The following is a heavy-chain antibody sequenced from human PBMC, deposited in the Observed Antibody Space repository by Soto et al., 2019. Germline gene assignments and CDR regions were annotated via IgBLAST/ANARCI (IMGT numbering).Heavy chain of an antibody. D-gene: IGHD2-15*01. CDR1: GGSISSGGYY. CDR2: IYYSGST. V-gene: IGHV4-31*03. J-gene: IGHJ4*02. CDR3: ARDARSGYFDY. Sequence: QVQLQESGPGLVKPSQTLSLTCTVSGGSISSGGYYWSWIRQHPGKGLEWIGYIYYSGSTYYNPSLKSXXTXSXXTSKNQFSLKLSSVTAADTAVYYCARDARSGYFDYWGQGTLVTVSS.